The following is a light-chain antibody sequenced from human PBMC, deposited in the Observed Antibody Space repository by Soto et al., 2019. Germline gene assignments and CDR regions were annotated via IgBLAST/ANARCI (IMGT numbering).Light chain of an antibody. CDR2: GAS. Sequence: EIVLTQSPGTLSLSPGERATLSCRASQSVSSSYLAWYQQKPGQAPRLLIYGASIRATGIPDRFSGSGSGTDFTLTISRLEPEDFAVYYCQQYGSSPLTFGGVTKVEIK. J-gene: IGKJ4*01. CDR3: QQYGSSPLT. CDR1: QSVSSSY. V-gene: IGKV3-20*01.